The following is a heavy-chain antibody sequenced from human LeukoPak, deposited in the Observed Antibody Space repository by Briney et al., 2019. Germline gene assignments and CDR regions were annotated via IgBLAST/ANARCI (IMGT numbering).Heavy chain of an antibody. V-gene: IGHV4-34*01. J-gene: IGHJ5*02. CDR2: INHSGST. CDR1: GGSFSGDY. CDR3: ARKYSSSWYSWFDP. Sequence: SETLSLTCAVYGGSFSGDYWSWIRQPPGKGLEWIGEINHSGSTNYNPSLKSRVTISVDTSKNQFSLKLSSVTAADTAVYYCARKYSSSWYSWFDPWGQGTLVTVSS. D-gene: IGHD6-13*01.